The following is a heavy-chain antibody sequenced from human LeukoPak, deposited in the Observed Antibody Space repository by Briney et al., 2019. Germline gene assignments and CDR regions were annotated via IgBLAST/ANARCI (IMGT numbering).Heavy chain of an antibody. Sequence: SETLSLTCTVSGGSISSGSYYWSWIRQPAGKGLEWIGRIYTSGSTNYNPSLKSRVTISVDTSRNQFSLKLSSVTAADTAVYYCAQATWSGYHDAFDIWGQGTMVTVSS. CDR1: GGSISSGSYY. CDR2: IYTSGST. V-gene: IGHV4-61*02. CDR3: AQATWSGYHDAFDI. J-gene: IGHJ3*02. D-gene: IGHD3-3*01.